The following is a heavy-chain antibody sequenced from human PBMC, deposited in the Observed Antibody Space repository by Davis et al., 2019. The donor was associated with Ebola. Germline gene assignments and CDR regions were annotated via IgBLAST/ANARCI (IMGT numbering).Heavy chain of an antibody. Sequence: SETLSLTCAVSGGSISSGGYSWSWIRQPPGKGLEWIGYIYHSGSTYYNPSLKSRVTISVDRSKNQFSLKLSSVTAAGTAVYYCARDSLYCSSTSCYLYYYYGMDVWGQGTTVTVSS. J-gene: IGHJ6*02. CDR1: GGSISSGGYS. CDR3: ARDSLYCSSTSCYLYYYYGMDV. V-gene: IGHV4-30-2*01. D-gene: IGHD2-2*01. CDR2: IYHSGST.